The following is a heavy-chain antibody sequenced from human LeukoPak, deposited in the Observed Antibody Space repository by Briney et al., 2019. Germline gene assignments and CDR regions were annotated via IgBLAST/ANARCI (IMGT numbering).Heavy chain of an antibody. CDR1: GFTFSSYG. CDR2: ISYDGSNK. V-gene: IGHV3-30*18. D-gene: IGHD3-10*01. Sequence: GGSLRLSCAASGFTFSSYGMHWVRQAPGKGLEWVAVISYDGSNKCYADSVKGRFTISRDNSKNTLYLQMNSLRAEDTAVYYCAKVVVRGVNYYYYGMDVWGQGTTVTVSS. J-gene: IGHJ6*02. CDR3: AKVVVRGVNYYYYGMDV.